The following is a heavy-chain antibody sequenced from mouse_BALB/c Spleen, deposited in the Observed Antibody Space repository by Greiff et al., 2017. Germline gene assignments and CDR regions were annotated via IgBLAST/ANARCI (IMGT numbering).Heavy chain of an antibody. D-gene: IGHD2-14*01. CDR2: ISSGGSYT. Sequence: EVMLVESGGGLVKPGGSLKLSCAASGFTFSSYTMSWVRQTPEKRLEWVATISSGGSYTYYPDSVKGRFSISRDNAKNTLYLQMSSLKSEDTDMYSCTKDKVRPYYSAMDYWGQGTSVTVSA. J-gene: IGHJ4*01. CDR3: TKDKVRPYYSAMDY. CDR1: GFTFSSYT. V-gene: IGHV5-6-4*01.